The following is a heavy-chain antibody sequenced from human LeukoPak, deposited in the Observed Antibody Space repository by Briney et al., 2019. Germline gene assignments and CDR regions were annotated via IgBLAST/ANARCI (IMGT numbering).Heavy chain of an antibody. D-gene: IGHD6-13*01. CDR3: ARMYSSSWYI. J-gene: IGHJ4*02. CDR2: IYYSGST. Sequence: SETLSLTCTVSGGSISSGGCYWSWIRQHPGKGLEWIGYIYYSGSTYYNPSLKSQVTISVDTSKNQFSLKLSSVTAADTAVYYCARMYSSSWYIWGQGTLVTVSS. CDR1: GGSISSGGCY. V-gene: IGHV4-31*01.